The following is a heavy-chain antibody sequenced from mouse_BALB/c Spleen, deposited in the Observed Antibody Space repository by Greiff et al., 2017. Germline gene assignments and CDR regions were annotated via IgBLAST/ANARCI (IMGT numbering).Heavy chain of an antibody. CDR2: ISSGSSTI. V-gene: IGHV5-17*02. CDR3: ARYTYYGSSYAMDY. J-gene: IGHJ4*01. CDR1: GFTFSSFG. D-gene: IGHD1-1*01. Sequence: EVKLVESGGGLVQPGGSRKLSCAASGFTFSSFGMHWVRQAPEKGLEWVAYISSGSSTIYYADTVKGRFTISRDNPKNTLFLQMTSLRSEDTAMYYCARYTYYGSSYAMDYWGQGTSVTVSS.